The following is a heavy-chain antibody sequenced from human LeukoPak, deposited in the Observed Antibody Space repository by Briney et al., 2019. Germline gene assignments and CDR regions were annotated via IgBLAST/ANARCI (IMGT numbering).Heavy chain of an antibody. CDR3: ARDLGEYTIGLPAH. V-gene: IGHV3-53*05. J-gene: IGHJ4*02. CDR2: IYSGGST. Sequence: PGGSLRLSCAASGFTVSSNYISWVRQAPGKGLEWVSVIYSGGSTYYADSVKGRFTISRDNSKNTLYLQMNSLRAEDTAVYYCARDLGEYTIGLPAHWGQGTLVTVSS. CDR1: GFTVSSNY. D-gene: IGHD1-1*01.